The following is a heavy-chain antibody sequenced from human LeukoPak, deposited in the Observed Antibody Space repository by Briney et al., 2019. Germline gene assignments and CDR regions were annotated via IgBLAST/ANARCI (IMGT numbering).Heavy chain of an antibody. CDR1: GYSISSGHN. V-gene: IGHV4-38-2*02. CDR3: TRETIVVVVVAGVDYMDV. Sequence: SETLSLTCSVSGYSISSGHNWGWIRQAPGQGLEWIGSIYHSGKTYYNPSLKSRVTISIDTSKNEFSLKLSSVTAADTAVYYCTRETIVVVVVAGVDYMDVWGKGTTVTVSS. J-gene: IGHJ6*03. CDR2: IYHSGKT. D-gene: IGHD2-15*01.